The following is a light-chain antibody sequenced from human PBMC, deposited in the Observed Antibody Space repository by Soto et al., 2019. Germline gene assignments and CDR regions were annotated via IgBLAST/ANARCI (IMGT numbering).Light chain of an antibody. CDR3: QQTYSPPFS. V-gene: IGKV1-39*01. Sequence: DIQMTQSPSSLSASVGARVTITCRASHTFSSFLNWSQQKRGKPPTLLIYGAFNLRSGVPSRFAGSGGGADFRLTFSSLQPGDFATYYGQQTYSPPFSFGQGAILERK. J-gene: IGKJ2*01. CDR2: GAF. CDR1: HTFSSF.